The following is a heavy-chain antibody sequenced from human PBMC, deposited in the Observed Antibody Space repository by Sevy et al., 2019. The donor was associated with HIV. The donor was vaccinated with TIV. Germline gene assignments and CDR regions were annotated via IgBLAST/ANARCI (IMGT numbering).Heavy chain of an antibody. CDR2: IKQDGSEK. J-gene: IGHJ6*02. CDR1: GFTFSSYW. V-gene: IGHV3-7*01. Sequence: GGSLRLSCAASGFTFSSYWMSWVRQAPGKGLEWVANIKQDGSEKYYVDSVKGRFTISRDNAKNSLYLQMNSLRAEDTAVYYCARDLRVVVPAALYYYYYGIDVWGQGTTVTVSS. CDR3: ARDLRVVVPAALYYYYYGIDV. D-gene: IGHD2-2*01.